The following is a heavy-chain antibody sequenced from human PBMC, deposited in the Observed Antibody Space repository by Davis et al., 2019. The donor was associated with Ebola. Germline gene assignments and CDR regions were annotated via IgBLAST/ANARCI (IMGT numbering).Heavy chain of an antibody. Sequence: SETLSLTCAVYGGSFSGYYWSWIRQPPGKGLEWIGEINHSGSTNYNPSLKSRVTISVDTSKNQFSLKLSSVTAADTAVYYCARLRDGYNLGIDYWGQGTLVTVSS. J-gene: IGHJ4*02. CDR2: INHSGST. CDR3: ARLRDGYNLGIDY. D-gene: IGHD5-24*01. V-gene: IGHV4-34*01. CDR1: GGSFSGYY.